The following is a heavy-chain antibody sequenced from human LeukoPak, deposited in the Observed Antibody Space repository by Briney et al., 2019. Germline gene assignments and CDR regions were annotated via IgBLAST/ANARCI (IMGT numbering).Heavy chain of an antibody. J-gene: IGHJ6*02. D-gene: IGHD6-13*01. CDR3: ARVGLVYSSSWYIPIGGMDV. CDR1: GGSISSYY. Sequence: PSETLSLTCTVSGGSISSYYWSWIRQPPGKGLEWIGYIYYSGSTNYNPSLKSRVTISVDTSKNRFSLKLSSVTAADTAVYYCARVGLVYSSSWYIPIGGMDVWGQGTTVTVSS. V-gene: IGHV4-59*01. CDR2: IYYSGST.